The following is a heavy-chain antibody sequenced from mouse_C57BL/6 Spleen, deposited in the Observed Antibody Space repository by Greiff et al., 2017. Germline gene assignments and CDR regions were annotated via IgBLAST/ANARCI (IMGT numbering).Heavy chain of an antibody. CDR2: INPYNGGT. CDR1: GYTFTDYY. J-gene: IGHJ3*01. CDR3: ARGGNSSGYGFAY. V-gene: IGHV1-19*01. D-gene: IGHD3-2*02. Sequence: EVQLQQSGPVLVKPGASVKMSCKASGYTFTDYYMNWVKQSHGKSLEWIGVINPYNGGTSYNQKCKGKATLTVDKSSSQAYMELNSLTSEDSAVYYCARGGNSSGYGFAYWGQGTLVTVSA.